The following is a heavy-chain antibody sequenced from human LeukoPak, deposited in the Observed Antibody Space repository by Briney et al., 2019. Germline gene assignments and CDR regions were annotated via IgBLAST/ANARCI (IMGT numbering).Heavy chain of an antibody. CDR1: GFTFSSYA. Sequence: GGSLRLPCAASGFTFSSYAMSWVRQVPGEGLEWVSVISGSGDNTYYADSVKGRFTISRDNSKNMLYLQMSSLRAEDTAVYYCAKWKYSNSGIDDYWGQGTLVTVSS. CDR2: ISGSGDNT. D-gene: IGHD6-6*01. V-gene: IGHV3-23*01. J-gene: IGHJ4*02. CDR3: AKWKYSNSGIDDY.